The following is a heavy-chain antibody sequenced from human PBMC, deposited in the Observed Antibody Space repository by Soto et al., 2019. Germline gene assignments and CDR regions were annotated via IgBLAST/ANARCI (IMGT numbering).Heavy chain of an antibody. V-gene: IGHV4-30-4*01. CDR2: IYYSGST. CDR1: GGSISSGDYY. J-gene: IGHJ5*02. CDR3: ARVYDFPAP. Sequence: QVQLQESGPGLVKPSQTLSLPCTVSGGSISSGDYYWSWLRQPPGKGLEWIGYIYYSGSTYYNPCLKSLVTISGDTSKDQFSLKLSSVTAADTAVYYCARVYDFPAPWGQETLVTVSS. D-gene: IGHD3-3*01.